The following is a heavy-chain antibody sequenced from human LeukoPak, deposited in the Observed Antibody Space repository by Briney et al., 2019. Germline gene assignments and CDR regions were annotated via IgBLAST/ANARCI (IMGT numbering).Heavy chain of an antibody. CDR3: ARDPRWLTPDCTSTSCYENYFDP. CDR1: GYSISSGYQ. D-gene: IGHD2-2*01. Sequence: SETLSLTCAVSGYSISSGYQWAWIRQSPGKGLEWIGSIYHSGSAHYNPSLKSRVTISVETSKNQFSLKMYSVTAADTAVYYCARDPRWLTPDCTSTSCYENYFDPWGQGTLVTVSS. J-gene: IGHJ5*02. CDR2: IYHSGSA. V-gene: IGHV4-38-2*02.